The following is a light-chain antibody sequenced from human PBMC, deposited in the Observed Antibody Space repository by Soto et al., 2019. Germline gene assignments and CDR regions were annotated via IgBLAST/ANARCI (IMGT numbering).Light chain of an antibody. CDR3: QQRCNWPLT. CDR1: QSVTSNY. V-gene: IGKV3D-20*02. J-gene: IGKJ4*01. Sequence: EIVLTQSPGTLSLSPGERATLSCRASQSVTSNYLAWYQQRPGQAPRLLIYGASNRATGISDRFSGSGSGSDVTLTIGSLEPEDFAVYYCQQRCNWPLTFGGGTKVEIK. CDR2: GAS.